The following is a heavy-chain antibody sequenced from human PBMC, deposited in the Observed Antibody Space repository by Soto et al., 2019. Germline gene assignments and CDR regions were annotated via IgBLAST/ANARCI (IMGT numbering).Heavy chain of an antibody. CDR3: ASGLPGYRGYEFDY. J-gene: IGHJ4*02. CDR2: IGTAGDT. D-gene: IGHD5-12*01. V-gene: IGHV3-13*01. Sequence: EVQLVESGGGLVQPGGSLRLSCAASGLTFSNYDIHWVRQATGKGLEWVSAIGTAGDTYYSGSVRGRFTISRENAFSSLYLQMDSLRAEDTAMYFCASGLPGYRGYEFDYWGQGTLVTVSS. CDR1: GLTFSNYD.